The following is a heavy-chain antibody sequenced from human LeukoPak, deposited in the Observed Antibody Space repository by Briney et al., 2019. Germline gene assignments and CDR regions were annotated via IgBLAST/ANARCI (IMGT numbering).Heavy chain of an antibody. CDR3: AKEWRYYGSGSYSPPPHFDY. CDR2: ISGSGGST. J-gene: IGHJ4*02. Sequence: PGGSLRLSCAASGFTFSSYAMSWVRQAPGKGLEWVSAISGSGGSTYYADSVKGRFTISRDNSKNTLYLQMNSLRAEDTAVYYCAKEWRYYGSGSYSPPPHFDYWGQGTLVTVSS. CDR1: GFTFSSYA. D-gene: IGHD3-10*01. V-gene: IGHV3-23*01.